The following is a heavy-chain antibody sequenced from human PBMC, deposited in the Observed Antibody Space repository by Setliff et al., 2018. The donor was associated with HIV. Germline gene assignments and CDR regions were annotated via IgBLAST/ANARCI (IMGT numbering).Heavy chain of an antibody. D-gene: IGHD6-13*01. J-gene: IGHJ4*02. V-gene: IGHV3-30*03. CDR3: ARVQQQLLQEDDYFDY. Sequence: TGGSLRLSCAASGFRFRSYGMHWVRQAPGNGLEWVAVISYDGNSQYYADSVKGRFTLSRDNFRNTLYLQMNSLRPEDTAVYYCARVQQQLLQEDDYFDYWGQGTLVTVSS. CDR2: ISYDGNSQ. CDR1: GFRFRSYG.